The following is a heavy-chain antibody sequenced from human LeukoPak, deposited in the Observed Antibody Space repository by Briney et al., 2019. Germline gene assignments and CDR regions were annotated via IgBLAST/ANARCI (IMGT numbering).Heavy chain of an antibody. V-gene: IGHV1-3*01. CDR1: GYTFTSYA. D-gene: IGHD3-10*01. Sequence: ASVKVSCKASGYTFTSYAMHWVRQAPGQRLEWMGWINAGNGNTKHSQKFQGRVTITRDTSASTAYMELSSLRSEDTAVYYCALSHYYGSGSYYWFDPWGQGTLVTVSS. CDR2: INAGNGNT. J-gene: IGHJ5*02. CDR3: ALSHYYGSGSYYWFDP.